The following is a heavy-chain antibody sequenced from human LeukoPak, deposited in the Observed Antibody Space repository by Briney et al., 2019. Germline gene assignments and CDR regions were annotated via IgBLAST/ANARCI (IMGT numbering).Heavy chain of an antibody. CDR1: GGSFSGYY. J-gene: IGHJ6*03. Sequence: SETLSLTCAVYGGSFSGYYWSWIRQPPGKGLEWIGEINHSGSTNYNPSLKSRVTISVDTSKNQFSLKLSSVTAADTAVYYCARRSYCSGGSCSLSIYYYYYMDVWGKGTTVTVSS. CDR3: ARRSYCSGGSCSLSIYYYYYMDV. D-gene: IGHD2-15*01. CDR2: INHSGST. V-gene: IGHV4-34*01.